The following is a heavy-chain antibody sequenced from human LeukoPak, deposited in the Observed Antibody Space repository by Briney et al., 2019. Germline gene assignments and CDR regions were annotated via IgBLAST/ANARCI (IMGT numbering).Heavy chain of an antibody. CDR3: ARDGGYCSGGSCWDAADI. D-gene: IGHD2-15*01. J-gene: IGHJ3*02. V-gene: IGHV3-48*01. Sequence: GGSLRLSCAASGFTFSSYSMNWVRQTPGKGLEWVSYISSSSSTIYYADSVKGRFTISRDNAKNSLYLQMNSLRAEDTAVYYCARDGGYCSGGSCWDAADIWGQGTMVTVSS. CDR1: GFTFSSYS. CDR2: ISSSSSTI.